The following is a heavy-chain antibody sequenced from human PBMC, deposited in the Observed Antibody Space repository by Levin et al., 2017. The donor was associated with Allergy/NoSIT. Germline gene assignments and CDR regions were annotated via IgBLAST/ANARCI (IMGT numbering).Heavy chain of an antibody. Sequence: SQTLSLTCTVSGGSIRSSSYYWGWIRQPPGKGLEWIGSIYYSGSTYYNPSLKSRVTISVDTSKNQFSLKLSSVTAADTAVYYCARSLAPLYYFDYWGQGTLVTVSS. V-gene: IGHV4-39*01. D-gene: IGHD3-3*02. CDR1: GGSIRSSSYY. CDR2: IYYSGST. J-gene: IGHJ4*02. CDR3: ARSLAPLYYFDY.